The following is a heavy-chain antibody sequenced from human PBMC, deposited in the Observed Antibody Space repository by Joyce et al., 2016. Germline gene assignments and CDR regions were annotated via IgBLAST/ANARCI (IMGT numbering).Heavy chain of an antibody. J-gene: IGHJ4*02. CDR3: GSVFEY. V-gene: IGHV3-74*01. CDR2: VDADGSGT. Sequence: EVQLVESGGGLLQPGGSLRLSCAAAGFTFTNYWMHWVRQAPGKGRGGVARVDADGSGTSDADSVKGRFTISRDNAKNMVYLQMNSLRIEDTAVYYCGSVFEYWGRGALVTVSS. CDR1: GFTFTNYW.